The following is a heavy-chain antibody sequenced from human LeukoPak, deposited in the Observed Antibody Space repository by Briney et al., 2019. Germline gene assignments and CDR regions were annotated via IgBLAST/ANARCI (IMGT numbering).Heavy chain of an antibody. V-gene: IGHV3-23*01. D-gene: IGHD4-17*01. J-gene: IGHJ6*02. CDR3: AKGTPSYGDYSYYYYGMDV. CDR2: ISGSGGST. CDR1: GFTFSSYA. Sequence: PGGSLRLSCAASGFTFSSYAMSWVRQAPGKGLEWVSAISGSGGSTYYADSVKGRFTISRDNSKNTLYLQMNSLRAGDTAVYYCAKGTPSYGDYSYYYYGMDVWGQGTTVTVSS.